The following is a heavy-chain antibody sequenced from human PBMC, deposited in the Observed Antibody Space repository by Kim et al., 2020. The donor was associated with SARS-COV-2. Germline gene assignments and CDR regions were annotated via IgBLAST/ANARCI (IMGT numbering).Heavy chain of an antibody. Sequence: GGSLRLSCATSGFTFSSYWMTWVRQAPGKGLEWVANIKQDGSERYFVDSVKGRFTISRDNAKNSLYLQMNSLRAEDTAIYYCARDRSISTVKSEDFDSWGQGTLVTVSS. D-gene: IGHD4-4*01. J-gene: IGHJ4*02. V-gene: IGHV3-7*05. CDR1: GFTFSSYW. CDR2: IKQDGSER. CDR3: ARDRSISTVKSEDFDS.